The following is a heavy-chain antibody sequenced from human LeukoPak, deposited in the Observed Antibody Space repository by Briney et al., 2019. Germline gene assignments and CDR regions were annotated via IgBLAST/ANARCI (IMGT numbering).Heavy chain of an antibody. J-gene: IGHJ4*02. CDR1: EFSVGSNY. D-gene: IGHD3-10*01. Sequence: GGSLRLSCAASEFSVGSNYMTWVRQAPGKGLEWVANIKQDGSEKYYVDSVKGRFTISRDNAKNSLYLQMNSLRAEDTAVYYCARDHDGSGSYYRTFDYWGQGTLVTVSS. CDR3: ARDHDGSGSYYRTFDY. V-gene: IGHV3-7*01. CDR2: IKQDGSEK.